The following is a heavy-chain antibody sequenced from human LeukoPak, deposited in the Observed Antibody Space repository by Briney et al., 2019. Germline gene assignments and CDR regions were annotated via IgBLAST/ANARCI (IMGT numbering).Heavy chain of an antibody. Sequence: SETLSLTCAVYGGSFSGYYWSWIRQPLGKGLEWIGEINHSGSTNYNPSLKSRVTISVDTSKNQFSLKLSSVTAADTAVYYCASGYGFDYWGQGTLVTVSS. D-gene: IGHD3-16*01. J-gene: IGHJ4*02. CDR2: INHSGST. CDR3: ASGYGFDY. CDR1: GGSFSGYY. V-gene: IGHV4-34*01.